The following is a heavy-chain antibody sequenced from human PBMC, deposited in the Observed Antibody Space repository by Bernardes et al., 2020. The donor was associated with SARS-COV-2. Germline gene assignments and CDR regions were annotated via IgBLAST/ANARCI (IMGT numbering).Heavy chain of an antibody. Sequence: SETLSLTCTVSGGSISSICYYCGWLLQPPGKGLEWIRSIYYSGSTDYNPSAKSPVTITVDTSKHQFSVKLSAVTAADTDVYYCARDSEDTAMVWYYYGVDVWGQGTTVTVSS. D-gene: IGHD5-18*01. J-gene: IGHJ6*02. CDR3: ARDSEDTAMVWYYYGVDV. CDR2: IYYSGST. V-gene: IGHV4-39*02. CDR1: GGSISSICYY.